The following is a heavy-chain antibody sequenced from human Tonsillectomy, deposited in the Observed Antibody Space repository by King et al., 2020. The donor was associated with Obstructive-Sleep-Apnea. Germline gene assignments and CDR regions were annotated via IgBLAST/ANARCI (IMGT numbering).Heavy chain of an antibody. CDR3: SGPGVYYFDY. J-gene: IGHJ4*02. V-gene: IGHV1-58*01. CDR2: IVLGSGNT. D-gene: IGHD3-16*01. Sequence: QLVESGPEAKKPGTSVKVSCTASGLTFSRSAVQWVRQARGQRLEWIGWIVLGSGNTHYAQKFQERVRLTRDMSTSTTYMELSSLRAEDTAVYFCSGPGVYYFDYWGQGTLVTVSS. CDR1: GLTFSRSA.